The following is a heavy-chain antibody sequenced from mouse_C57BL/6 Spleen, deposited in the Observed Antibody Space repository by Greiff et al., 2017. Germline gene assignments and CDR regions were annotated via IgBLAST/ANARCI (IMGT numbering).Heavy chain of an antibody. Sequence: EVQGVESGGGLVQPGGSMKLSCVASGFTFSNYWMNWVRQSPEKGLEWVAQIRLKSDNYATHYAESVKGRFTISRDDSKSSVYLQMNNLRAEDTGIYYCTGGLRNWYFDVWGTGTTVTVSS. V-gene: IGHV6-3*01. CDR2: IRLKSDNYAT. J-gene: IGHJ1*03. CDR1: GFTFSNYW. D-gene: IGHD2-2*01. CDR3: TGGLRNWYFDV.